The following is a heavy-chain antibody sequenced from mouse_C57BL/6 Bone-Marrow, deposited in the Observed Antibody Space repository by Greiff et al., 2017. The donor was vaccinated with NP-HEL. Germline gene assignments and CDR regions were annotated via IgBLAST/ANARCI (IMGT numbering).Heavy chain of an antibody. J-gene: IGHJ1*03. D-gene: IGHD2-4*01. CDR2: IDPSDSYT. Sequence: QVQLQQPGAELVMPGASVKLSCKASGYTFTSYWMHWVKQRPGQGLEWIGEIDPSDSYTNSNPKFKGKSTLTVDKSSSTAYMQLSSLTSEDSAVYYCARLYDYDGWYFDVWGTGTTVTVSS. CDR3: ARLYDYDGWYFDV. CDR1: GYTFTSYW. V-gene: IGHV1-69*01.